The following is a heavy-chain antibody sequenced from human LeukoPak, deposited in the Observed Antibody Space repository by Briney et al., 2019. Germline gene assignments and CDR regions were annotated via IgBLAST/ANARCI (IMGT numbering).Heavy chain of an antibody. J-gene: IGHJ6*03. CDR2: IYYSGST. Sequence: KTSETLSLTCTVSGGSISSYYWSWIRQPPGKGLEWIGYIYYSGSTNYNPSLKSRVTISVDTSKNQFSLKLSSVTAADTAVYYCARGIVVVPAAIGYYYYYMDVWGKGTTVTVSS. D-gene: IGHD2-2*01. CDR1: GGSISSYY. CDR3: ARGIVVVPAAIGYYYYYMDV. V-gene: IGHV4-59*01.